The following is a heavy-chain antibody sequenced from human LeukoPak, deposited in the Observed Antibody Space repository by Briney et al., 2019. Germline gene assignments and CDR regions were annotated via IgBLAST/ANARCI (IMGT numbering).Heavy chain of an antibody. Sequence: ASVKVSCKASGYTVTGYYMHWVRQAPGQGLEWMGWINPNSGGTNYAQKFQGRVTMTRDTSISTAYMELNRLTSDDTAVYYCARAYSPTSWGLAAADYYYMDVWGKGTTVTVSS. CDR3: ARAYSPTSWGLAAADYYYMDV. CDR2: INPNSGGT. V-gene: IGHV1-2*02. D-gene: IGHD6-13*01. J-gene: IGHJ6*03. CDR1: GYTVTGYY.